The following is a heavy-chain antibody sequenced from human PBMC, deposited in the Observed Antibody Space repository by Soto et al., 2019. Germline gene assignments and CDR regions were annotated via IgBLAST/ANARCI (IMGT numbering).Heavy chain of an antibody. J-gene: IGHJ5*02. CDR2: IYYSGST. CDR1: GGSISSGDYY. V-gene: IGHV4-30-4*01. CDR3: AREAAGPRTYNWFDP. Sequence: SETLSLTCTVSGGSISSGDYYWSWIRQPPGKGLEWIGYIYYSGSTYYNPSLKSRVTISVDTSKNQFSLKLSSVTAADTAVYYCAREAAGPRTYNWFDPWGQGTLVTVSS. D-gene: IGHD6-13*01.